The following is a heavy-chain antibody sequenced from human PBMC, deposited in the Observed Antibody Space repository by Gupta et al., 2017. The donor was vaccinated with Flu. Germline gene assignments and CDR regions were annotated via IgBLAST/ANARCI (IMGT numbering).Heavy chain of an antibody. CDR1: GFTFSSYA. J-gene: IGHJ4*02. CDR2: ISASGGST. Sequence: EVQLLESGGGLVQPGGSLRLSCAASGFTFSSYAMSWVRQAPGKGLEWVSAISASGGSTYYADSVKGRFTISRDNSKNTLYLQMNSLRAEDTAVYYCAKGYCSSTSCYPYYFDYWGQGTLVTVSS. CDR3: AKGYCSSTSCYPYYFDY. V-gene: IGHV3-23*01. D-gene: IGHD2-2*01.